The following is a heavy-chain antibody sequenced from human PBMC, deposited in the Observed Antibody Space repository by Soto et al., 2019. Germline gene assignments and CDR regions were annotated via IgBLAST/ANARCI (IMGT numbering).Heavy chain of an antibody. CDR2: IIPIFGTA. CDR3: ARGYYDSIGYPL. V-gene: IGHV1-69*13. Sequence: ASVKVSCKASGGTFSSYAISWVRQAPGQGLEWMGGIIPIFGTANYAQKFQSRVTITADESTSTAYMELSSLRSEDTAVYYCARGYYDSIGYPLWGQGTLVTVS. CDR1: GGTFSSYA. J-gene: IGHJ4*02. D-gene: IGHD3-22*01.